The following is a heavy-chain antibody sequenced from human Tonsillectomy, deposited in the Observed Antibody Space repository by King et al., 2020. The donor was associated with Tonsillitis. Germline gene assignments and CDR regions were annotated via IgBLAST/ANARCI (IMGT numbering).Heavy chain of an antibody. V-gene: IGHV3-11*06. D-gene: IGHD5-18*01. CDR2: ISGSSSYT. J-gene: IGHJ5*02. CDR1: GFTFSDYY. CDR3: ARERGYSYGAYNWFDP. Sequence: VQLVQSGGGLVKPGGSLRLSCAASGFTFSDYYMSWIRQAPGRGLEWISYISGSSSYTNYADSVRGRFTISSDNAKNSLYLQMNSLRAEDTAVYYCARERGYSYGAYNWFDPWGQGTLVTVSS.